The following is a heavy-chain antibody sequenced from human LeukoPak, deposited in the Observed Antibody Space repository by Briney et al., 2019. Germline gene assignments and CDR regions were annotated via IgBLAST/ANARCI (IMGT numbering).Heavy chain of an antibody. CDR2: VNRDGSET. J-gene: IGHJ6*02. CDR3: ARNNGMDV. V-gene: IGHV3-7*03. CDR1: GFTLSNHW. Sequence: SGGSLRLSCAASGFTLSNHWMTWVRQVPGRGPEWVANVNRDGSETYYLDSVKGRFTISKDNAKNSLYLQMNSLRAEDTALYHCARNNGMDVWGQGTTVIVPS.